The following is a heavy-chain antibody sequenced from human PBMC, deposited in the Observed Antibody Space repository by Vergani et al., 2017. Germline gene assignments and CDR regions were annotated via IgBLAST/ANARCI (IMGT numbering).Heavy chain of an antibody. CDR3: ARGDYGILSGYEY. D-gene: IGHD3-9*01. J-gene: IGHJ4*02. CDR1: GYTFSNYY. CDR2: INPSGGHT. Sequence: QVQVVQSGAEVKKSGASVKVSCKTSGYTFSNYYMPWVRQAPGQGLEWMGIINPSGGHTNYAQKFQGRVTMTRDTSTSTVYMELSSLRSEDTAIYYCARGDYGILSGYEYWGQGTLVTVS. V-gene: IGHV1-46*03.